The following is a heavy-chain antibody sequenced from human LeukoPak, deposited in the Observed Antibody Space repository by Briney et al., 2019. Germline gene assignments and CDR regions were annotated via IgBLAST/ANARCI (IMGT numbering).Heavy chain of an antibody. CDR3: ARVGDDSSGYPTL. Sequence: GVSVKVPCKTSGYTLTGYCIHLVRQAPGQAREWMGWINPNRVGTDHALQLLARVTMTRDTSISTAYMGLSRLTSDDTATYYCARVGDDSSGYPTLWGQGSLVTVSP. D-gene: IGHD3-22*01. CDR2: INPNRVGT. J-gene: IGHJ4*02. V-gene: IGHV1-2*02. CDR1: GYTLTGYC.